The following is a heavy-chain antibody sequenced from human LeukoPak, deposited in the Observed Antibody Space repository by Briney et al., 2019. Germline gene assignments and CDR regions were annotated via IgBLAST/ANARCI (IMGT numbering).Heavy chain of an antibody. CDR3: ARDGLAAATLHWCFDL. CDR2: ISSSSSYI. D-gene: IGHD2-15*01. Sequence: GGSLRLSCAASGFTFSSYWMHWVRQGPGKGLEWVSSISSSSSYIYYADSVKGRFTISRDNARNSLYLQMNSLRAEDTAVYYCARDGLAAATLHWCFDLWGRGTLVTVSS. CDR1: GFTFSSYW. J-gene: IGHJ2*01. V-gene: IGHV3-21*01.